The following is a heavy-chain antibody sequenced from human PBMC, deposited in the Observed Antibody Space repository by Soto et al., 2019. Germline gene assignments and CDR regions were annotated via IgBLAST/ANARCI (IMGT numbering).Heavy chain of an antibody. CDR3: ASGRWEGYYYGMDV. D-gene: IGHD1-26*01. Sequence: QVQLVQSGAEVKKPGSSVKVSCKASGGIFGSYGFFWVRQAPGQGLEWMGGIIPIFGTANYAQKVQGRVTITAEESTSTAYMELSSLRSEDTALYYCASGRWEGYYYGMDVWGQGPTVTVSS. CDR2: IIPIFGTA. J-gene: IGHJ6*02. CDR1: GGIFGSYG. V-gene: IGHV1-69*01.